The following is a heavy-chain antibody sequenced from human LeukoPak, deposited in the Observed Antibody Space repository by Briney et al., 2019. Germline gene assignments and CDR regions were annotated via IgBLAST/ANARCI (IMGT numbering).Heavy chain of an antibody. Sequence: AAVKVSCKGCGYTFTSYDINWVRQPTGQGLEWMEWMNHNSGNTHYAQEFQGRVTMTRNTSMSTAYMELSSLRSEDTAVYYCARGPNLVGPDYWGQGTLVTVSS. CDR2: MNHNSGNT. D-gene: IGHD1-26*01. J-gene: IGHJ4*02. CDR1: GYTFTSYD. V-gene: IGHV1-8*01. CDR3: ARGPNLVGPDY.